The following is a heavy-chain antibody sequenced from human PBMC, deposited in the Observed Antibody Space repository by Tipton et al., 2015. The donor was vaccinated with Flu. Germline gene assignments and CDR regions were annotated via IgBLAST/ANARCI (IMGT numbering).Heavy chain of an antibody. CDR2: INQDGSQK. J-gene: IGHJ6*02. V-gene: IGHV3-7*01. Sequence: GSLRLSCSASGFTLSNYWMTWVRQPPGRGLEWVANINQDGSQKHYVDSVKGRFTISRDNPVNSMYLQMHSLRAEDTAVYYCAAGDAMDVWGQGTTVTVSS. CDR1: GFTLSNYW. D-gene: IGHD3-10*01. CDR3: AAGDAMDV.